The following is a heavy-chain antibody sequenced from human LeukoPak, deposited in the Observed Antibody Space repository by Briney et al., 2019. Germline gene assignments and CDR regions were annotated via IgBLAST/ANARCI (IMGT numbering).Heavy chain of an antibody. V-gene: IGHV3-7*04. J-gene: IGHJ4*02. CDR3: TRVGYIDEGIDY. D-gene: IGHD5-24*01. Sequence: AGGSLRLSCVASGFPFSSYWMTWVRQAPGKGLEWVANIKQDGSKKSYVDSVKGRFTISRDNAKNSLYLQMNSLRAEVTAIYYCTRVGYIDEGIDYWGQGTLVTVSS. CDR1: GFPFSSYW. CDR2: IKQDGSKK.